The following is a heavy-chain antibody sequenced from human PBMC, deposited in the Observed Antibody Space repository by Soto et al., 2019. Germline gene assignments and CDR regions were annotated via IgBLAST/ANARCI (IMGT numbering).Heavy chain of an antibody. J-gene: IGHJ4*02. CDR2: IIPIFGTA. D-gene: IGHD2-2*01. CDR1: GGTFSSYA. V-gene: IGHV1-69*13. Sequence: SVKVSCKASGGTFSSYAISWVRQVPGQGLEWMGGIIPIFGTANYAQKFQGRVTITADESTSTAYMELSSLRSEDTAVYYCARVDPKYCSSTSCYGPRFDYWGQGTLVTVSS. CDR3: ARVDPKYCSSTSCYGPRFDY.